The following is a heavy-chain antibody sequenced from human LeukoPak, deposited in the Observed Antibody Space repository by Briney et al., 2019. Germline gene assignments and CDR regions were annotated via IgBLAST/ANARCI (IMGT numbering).Heavy chain of an antibody. J-gene: IGHJ4*02. CDR1: GYTFTSYG. V-gene: IGHV1-18*01. CDR2: ISAYNGNT. Sequence: ASVKVSCKASGYTFTSYGISWVRQAPGQGLEWMGWISAYNGNTNYARKLQGRVTMTTDTSTSTAYMELRSLRSDDTAVYYCAREGSRRITMVRGVMGVVYFDYWGQGTLVTVSS. D-gene: IGHD3-10*01. CDR3: AREGSRRITMVRGVMGVVYFDY.